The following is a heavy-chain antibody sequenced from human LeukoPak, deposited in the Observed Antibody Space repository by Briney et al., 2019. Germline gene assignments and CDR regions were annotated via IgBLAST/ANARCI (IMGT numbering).Heavy chain of an antibody. J-gene: IGHJ4*02. CDR1: GFTVSSSY. CDR2: IYSGGST. CDR3: AKSYNGYESKPDY. V-gene: IGHV3-53*01. Sequence: PGGSLRLSCAASGFTVSSSYMSWVRQAPGKGLEWVSVIYSGGSTYYADSVKGRFTISRDNSKITLYLQMNSLRAEDTAVYYCAKSYNGYESKPDYWGQGTLVTVSS. D-gene: IGHD5-12*01.